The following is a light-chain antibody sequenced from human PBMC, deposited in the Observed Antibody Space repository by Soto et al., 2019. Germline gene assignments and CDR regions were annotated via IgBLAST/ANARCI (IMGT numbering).Light chain of an antibody. CDR2: DAS. Sequence: DIQMTQSPSTLSASVGDRVTFTCRASQRIVTWLAWYQQKPGKAPKVLIFDASKLESGVPSRFSGSGSGTEFTLTISSLQPDDFATYYCQQYDSLPYTFGHGTKLEIK. CDR3: QQYDSLPYT. V-gene: IGKV1-5*01. J-gene: IGKJ2*01. CDR1: QRIVTW.